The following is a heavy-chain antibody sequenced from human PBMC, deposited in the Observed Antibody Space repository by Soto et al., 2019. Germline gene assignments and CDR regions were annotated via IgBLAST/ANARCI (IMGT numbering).Heavy chain of an antibody. CDR3: AKDSGTIFGVVVSYFDY. D-gene: IGHD3-3*01. Sequence: GGSLRLSCAASGFTFSSYAMSWVRQAPGKGLEWVSAISGSGDYTYYADSVKGRFTISRDNSKNTLFLQMNSLRAEDTAVYYCAKDSGTIFGVVVSYFDYWGQGTLVTVSS. CDR1: GFTFSSYA. J-gene: IGHJ4*02. CDR2: ISGSGDYT. V-gene: IGHV3-23*01.